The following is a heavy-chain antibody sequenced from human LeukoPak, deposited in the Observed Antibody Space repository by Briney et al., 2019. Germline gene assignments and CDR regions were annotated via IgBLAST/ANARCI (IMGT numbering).Heavy chain of an antibody. Sequence: GRSLRLSCAASGFTFSSYGMHWVRQAPGKGLEWVAVISYDGSNKYYADSVKGRFTISRDNSKNTLYLQMNSLRAEDTAVYYCAKGSGYWGQGTLVTVSS. J-gene: IGHJ4*02. V-gene: IGHV3-30*18. CDR3: AKGSGY. CDR1: GFTFSSYG. CDR2: ISYDGSNK.